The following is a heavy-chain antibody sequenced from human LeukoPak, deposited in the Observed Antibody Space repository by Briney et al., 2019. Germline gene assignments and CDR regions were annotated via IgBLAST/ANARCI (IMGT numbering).Heavy chain of an antibody. CDR2: ISDSSSYI. V-gene: IGHV3-21*01. J-gene: IGHJ4*02. CDR3: ARVGRSGGGCPIDY. Sequence: GGSLRLSCAASEFRFSSYDMNWVRQAPGKGLEWVSSISDSSSYIYYADSVKGRFTISRDNAKNSLLLQMNSLRAEDTAVYYCARVGRSGGGCPIDYWGQGTLVTVSS. D-gene: IGHD2-15*01. CDR1: EFRFSSYD.